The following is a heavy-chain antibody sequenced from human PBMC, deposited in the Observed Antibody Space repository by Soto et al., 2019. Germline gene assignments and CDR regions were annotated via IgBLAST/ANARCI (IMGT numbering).Heavy chain of an antibody. CDR3: GRDRGRCIGTNCQYPYDYCMDV. CDR1: AGSISSGGYY. D-gene: IGHD2-2*01. V-gene: IGHV4-31*03. CDR2: IYYSGNT. Sequence: TLSLTCTVSAGSISSGGYYWSWIRQHPGRGLQWIGNIYYSGNTYYNPSLKSRVIISVDTSKSQFSLKLSYMTGTDTDLYYCGRDRGRCIGTNCQYPYDYCMDVCRQVXTVT. J-gene: IGHJ6*02.